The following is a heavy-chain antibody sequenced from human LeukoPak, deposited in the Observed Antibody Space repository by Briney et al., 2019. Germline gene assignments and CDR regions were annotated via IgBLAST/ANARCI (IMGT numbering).Heavy chain of an antibody. V-gene: IGHV1-2*02. J-gene: IGHJ4*02. CDR1: GYTFTGYY. CDR3: ARAFYNTGWYEDN. Sequence: ASVKVSCKASGYTFTGYYMHWVRQAPGQGLEWMGWINPNSGGTNYAQKFQGRVTMTRDTSISTAYMALSRLASDDTAVYYCARAFYNTGWYEDNWGQGTLVTVSS. CDR2: INPNSGGT. D-gene: IGHD6-19*01.